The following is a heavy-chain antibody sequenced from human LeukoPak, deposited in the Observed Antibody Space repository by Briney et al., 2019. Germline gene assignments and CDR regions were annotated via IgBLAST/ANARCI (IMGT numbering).Heavy chain of an antibody. CDR3: ATSRGYYDFWSGMTDYYYYGMDV. CDR1: GFTFSSYA. Sequence: GGSLRLSCAASGFTFSSYAMSWVRQAPGKGLEWVSAISGSGGSTYYADSVKGRFTISRDNPKNTLYLQMNSLRAEDTAVYYCATSRGYYDFWSGMTDYYYYGMDVWGQGTTVTVSS. D-gene: IGHD3-3*01. J-gene: IGHJ6*02. CDR2: ISGSGGST. V-gene: IGHV3-23*01.